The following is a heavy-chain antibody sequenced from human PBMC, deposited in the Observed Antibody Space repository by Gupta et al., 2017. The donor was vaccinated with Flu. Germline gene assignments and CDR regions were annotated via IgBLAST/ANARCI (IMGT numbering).Heavy chain of an antibody. V-gene: IGHV4-34*01. CDR3: ARGGAGIVVVPAATNHWFDP. CDR2: INHSGST. Sequence: QVQLQQWGAGLLKPSETLSLTCAVYGGSFSGYYWSWIRQPPGKGLEWIGEINHSGSTNYNPSLKSRVTISVDTSKNQFSLKLSSVTAADTAVYYCARGGAGIVVVPAATNHWFDPWGQGTLVTVSS. D-gene: IGHD2-2*01. J-gene: IGHJ5*02. CDR1: GGSFSGYY.